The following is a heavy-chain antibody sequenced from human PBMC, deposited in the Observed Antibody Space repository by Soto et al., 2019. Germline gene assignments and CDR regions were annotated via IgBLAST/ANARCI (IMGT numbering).Heavy chain of an antibody. V-gene: IGHV3-30*18. CDR1: GFTFSSYG. CDR3: AKDRVLGTFDY. CDR2: ISYDGINK. D-gene: IGHD1-7*01. J-gene: IGHJ4*02. Sequence: GWSLRLSCAASGFTFSSYGMHWVRQAPGKGLEWVAVISYDGINKYYADSVKGRFTISRDNSKNTLYLQMNSLRAEDTAVYYCAKDRVLGTFDYWGQGTLVTVSS.